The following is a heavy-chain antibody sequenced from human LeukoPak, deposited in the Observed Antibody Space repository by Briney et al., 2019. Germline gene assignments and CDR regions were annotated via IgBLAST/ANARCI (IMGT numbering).Heavy chain of an antibody. CDR1: GFTVSSNY. D-gene: IGHD6-6*01. J-gene: IGHJ5*02. V-gene: IGHV3-66*02. CDR3: ARGPLWDSNSLGWFDP. Sequence: GGSLRLSCAASGFTVSSNYMSWVRQAPGKGLERVSVIYSGGSTYYADSVKGRFTISRDNSKNTLYLQMNSLRAEDTAAYYCARGPLWDSNSLGWFDPWGQGTLVTVSS. CDR2: IYSGGST.